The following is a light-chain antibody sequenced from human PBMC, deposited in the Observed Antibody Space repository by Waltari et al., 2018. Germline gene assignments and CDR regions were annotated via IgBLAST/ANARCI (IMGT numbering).Light chain of an antibody. Sequence: EVVMTPSPATLSVSPGGRATLSCRASQIIATNLAWYQQRRGQAPRLLIFDASPRATSIAGRFRGSGSGTEFTLTISSLQSEDSAVYYCQQYNRWPPITFGQGTRLEIK. V-gene: IGKV3-15*01. CDR3: QQYNRWPPIT. J-gene: IGKJ5*01. CDR2: DAS. CDR1: QIIATN.